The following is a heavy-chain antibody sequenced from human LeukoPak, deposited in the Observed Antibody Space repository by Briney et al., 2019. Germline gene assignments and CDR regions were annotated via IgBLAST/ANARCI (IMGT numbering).Heavy chain of an antibody. CDR1: GSMYNYY. D-gene: IGHD1-26*01. CDR2: IHYNGIT. V-gene: IGHV4-59*08. CDR3: ARHISSGGTYAHFDY. Sequence: PSETLSLTCTVSGSMYNYYWGWIRQPPGKGLEWTGYIHYNGITNYNPSLKTRVTMSLDTSKNQVSLNLNSVTAADTAVYYCARHISSGGTYAHFDYWGQGTLVTVSS. J-gene: IGHJ4*02.